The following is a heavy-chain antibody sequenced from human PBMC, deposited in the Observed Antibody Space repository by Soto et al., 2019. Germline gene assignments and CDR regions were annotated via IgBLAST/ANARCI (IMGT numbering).Heavy chain of an antibody. D-gene: IGHD6-19*01. Sequence: QLQLQESGPGLVKPSETLSLTCTVSGGSISSSSYYWGWIRQPPGKGLEWIGSIYYSGSTYYNPSLISRVTISVDTSKNQFALKLSSVTAADTAVYYCARHGGSGVDYGGQGTMVTVSS. CDR2: IYYSGST. CDR3: ARHGGSGVDY. V-gene: IGHV4-39*01. CDR1: GGSISSSSYY. J-gene: IGHJ4*02.